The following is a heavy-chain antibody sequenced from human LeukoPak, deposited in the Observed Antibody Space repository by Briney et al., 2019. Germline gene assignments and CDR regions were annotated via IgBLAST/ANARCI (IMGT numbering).Heavy chain of an antibody. CDR3: ARTRIQLWSSPLDY. V-gene: IGHV4-34*01. CDR2: INHSGST. J-gene: IGHJ4*02. Sequence: SETLSLTCAVYGGSFSGYYWSWIRQPPGKGLEWFGEINHSGSTNYNPSLKSRVTISVDTSKNQFSLKLSSVTAADTAVYYCARTRIQLWSSPLDYWGQGTLVTVSS. CDR1: GGSFSGYY. D-gene: IGHD5-18*01.